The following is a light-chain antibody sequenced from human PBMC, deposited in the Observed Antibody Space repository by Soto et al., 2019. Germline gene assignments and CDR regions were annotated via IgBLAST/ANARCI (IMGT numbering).Light chain of an antibody. CDR2: LNSDGRH. Sequence: HLVLTQSPSASASLGASVKLTCTLSSRHSSYAIAWHQQQPEKGPRYLMKLNSDGRHTKGDGIPDRFSGSSSGTERYLTISSLQSEDEADYYCQTWGTGILVFGGGTKLTVL. V-gene: IGLV4-69*01. CDR1: SRHSSYA. J-gene: IGLJ2*01. CDR3: QTWGTGILV.